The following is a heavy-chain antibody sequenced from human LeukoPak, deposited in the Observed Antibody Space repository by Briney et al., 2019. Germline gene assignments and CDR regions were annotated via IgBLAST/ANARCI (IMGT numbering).Heavy chain of an antibody. D-gene: IGHD3-22*01. CDR1: GFTFSSYG. CDR3: VKDSGTNYDSRGFLPHFDY. CDR2: ISYDGGNI. Sequence: GGTLRLSCAASGFTFSSYGMSWVRQAPGKGLEWVAVISYDGGNISYTDSVKGRFTISRDNSKNTLYLQMNSLRAEDTALYYCVKDSGTNYDSRGFLPHFDYWGQGTLVTVSS. V-gene: IGHV3-30*18. J-gene: IGHJ4*02.